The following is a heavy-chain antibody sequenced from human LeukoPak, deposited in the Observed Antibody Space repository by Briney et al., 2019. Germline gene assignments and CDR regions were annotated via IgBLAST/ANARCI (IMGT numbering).Heavy chain of an antibody. CDR2: IIPIFGTA. J-gene: IGHJ5*02. CDR3: ERAGRGGSSNWFDP. CDR1: GGTVSSYA. D-gene: IGHD2-15*01. V-gene: IGHV1-69*05. Sequence: SVKLSYKASGGTVSSYAISSVRQAPGQGLEWMGGIIPIFGTANYAQKFQGRVTITTDESTSTAYMELSSLRSEETAVFYCERAGRGGSSNWFDPWGQGTLVTVSS.